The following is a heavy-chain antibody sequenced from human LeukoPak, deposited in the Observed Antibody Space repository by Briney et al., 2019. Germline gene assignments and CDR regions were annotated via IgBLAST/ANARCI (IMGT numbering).Heavy chain of an antibody. CDR1: GVSISSYTHS. J-gene: IGHJ5*02. D-gene: IGHD6-6*01. V-gene: IGHV4-39*02. Sequence: SETLSLTCTVSGVSISSYTHSWGWIRQPPGRGLEWIATVYYTGGTYYNPSLKSRVTISIDTSRNHFSLKLTPVIAADTAMYYCVSNSSSSPWFDPWGQGTLVTVSS. CDR3: VSNSSSSPWFDP. CDR2: VYYTGGT.